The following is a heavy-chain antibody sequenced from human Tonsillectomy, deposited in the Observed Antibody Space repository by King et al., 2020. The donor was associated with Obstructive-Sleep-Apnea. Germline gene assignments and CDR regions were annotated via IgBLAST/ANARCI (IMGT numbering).Heavy chain of an antibody. D-gene: IGHD3-16*01. Sequence: VQLVESGGGVVQPGTSLRLSCAASGFTFINYAMHWVRQAPGKGLKWVAVFSYDGYNKFYADSVKGRFTISRDISMTTLYLQMNRLTAEDTAVYYCAREGVRHLDFDYWGQGTLVTVSS. CDR2: FSYDGYNK. J-gene: IGHJ4*02. CDR1: GFTFINYA. CDR3: AREGVRHLDFDY. V-gene: IGHV3-30*04.